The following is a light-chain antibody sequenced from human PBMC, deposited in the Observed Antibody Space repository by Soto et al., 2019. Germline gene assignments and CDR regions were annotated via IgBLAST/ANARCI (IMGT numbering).Light chain of an antibody. CDR1: QSISTY. J-gene: IGKJ2*01. Sequence: DIQMTQSPSSLSASVGDRVTIACRASQSISTYLNWYQQNPGKAHEVLIYAVSSLQRGVPSRFSGSRAGTDFTLNISTLQPEDFAAYYCQQSDTLPYTFGQGTKLEIK. V-gene: IGKV1-39*01. CDR3: QQSDTLPYT. CDR2: AVS.